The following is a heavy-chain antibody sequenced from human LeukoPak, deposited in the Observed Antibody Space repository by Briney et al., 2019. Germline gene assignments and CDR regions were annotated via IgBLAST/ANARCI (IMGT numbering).Heavy chain of an antibody. Sequence: ASVKVSCKASGYTFTSYDINGVRQATGRGREWMGWMNTNSGNTGYAQKFQGRVIMTRNTSISTAYMELSSLRSEDTAVYYCARGRYGSGSYYNVWFDPWGQGTLVTVSS. CDR1: GYTFTSYD. CDR2: MNTNSGNT. D-gene: IGHD3-10*01. CDR3: ARGRYGSGSYYNVWFDP. J-gene: IGHJ5*02. V-gene: IGHV1-8*01.